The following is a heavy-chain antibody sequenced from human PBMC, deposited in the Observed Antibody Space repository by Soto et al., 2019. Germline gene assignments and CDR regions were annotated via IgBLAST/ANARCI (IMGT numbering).Heavy chain of an antibody. CDR1: GYTFTSYV. J-gene: IGHJ4*02. V-gene: IGHV1-18*01. D-gene: IGHD6-19*01. CDR2: INAYNVNT. Sequence: QVQLVQSGAEVKKPGASVKVSCKASGYTFTSYVISWVRQAPGQGLEWMGWINAYNVNTNYAQKLQGRVTLTTDTSTSTAYMELRSLRSDDPAVFYCARDPLAGTYFDYWGQGTRVTVSS. CDR3: ARDPLAGTYFDY.